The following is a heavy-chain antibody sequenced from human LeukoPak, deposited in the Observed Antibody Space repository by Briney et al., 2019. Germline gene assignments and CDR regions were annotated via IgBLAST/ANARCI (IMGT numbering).Heavy chain of an antibody. CDR2: ISSLSSYI. CDR3: ARDSSVGAAYFDF. CDR1: GFTFSSSS. Sequence: GGSLRLSCAASGFTFSSSSMNWVRQAPGKGLEWVSSISSLSSYIYYADSVKGRFTISRDNAKNSLYLQMNSLRAEDTAVYYCARDSSVGAAYFDFWGQGALVTVSS. D-gene: IGHD1-26*01. V-gene: IGHV3-21*01. J-gene: IGHJ4*02.